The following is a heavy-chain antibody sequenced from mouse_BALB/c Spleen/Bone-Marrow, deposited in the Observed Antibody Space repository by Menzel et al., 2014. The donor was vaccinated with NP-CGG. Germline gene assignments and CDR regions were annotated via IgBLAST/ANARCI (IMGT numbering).Heavy chain of an antibody. Sequence: EVQGVESGGGLVQPGGSLKLSCAASGFDFSRYWMSWVRQAPGKGLEWIGEINPDSSTINYTPSLKDKFIISRDNAKNTLYLQMSKVRSEDTTLYYCARQGYYGSSDYWGQGTTLTVSS. CDR1: GFDFSRYW. J-gene: IGHJ2*01. V-gene: IGHV4-1*02. CDR2: INPDSSTI. D-gene: IGHD1-1*01. CDR3: ARQGYYGSSDY.